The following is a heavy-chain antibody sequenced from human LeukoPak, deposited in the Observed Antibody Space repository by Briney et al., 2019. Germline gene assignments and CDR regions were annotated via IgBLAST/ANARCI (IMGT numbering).Heavy chain of an antibody. CDR1: GFTFSNFW. CDR2: IYGDGSFT. D-gene: IGHD1-26*01. J-gene: IGHJ5*02. CDR3: ARRRGKWDVNWFDP. Sequence: GGSLRLSCAASGFTFSNFWMHWVRQAPGKGLVWVALIYGDGSFTRYADSVKGRFTISRDNAKNTVYLQMNSLRVEDTAVYYCARRRGKWDVNWFDPWGPGTLVTVSS. V-gene: IGHV3-74*01.